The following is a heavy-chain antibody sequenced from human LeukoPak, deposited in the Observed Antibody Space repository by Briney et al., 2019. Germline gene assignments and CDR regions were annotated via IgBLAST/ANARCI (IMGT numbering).Heavy chain of an antibody. Sequence: GGSLRLSCEDSGFTVSSNYMSWVRQAPGEGLEWVSVIYIGGSTYYADSVKDRFTISRDNSKNTLYLQMNSLRAEDTAVYYCARLAMVRGVREYFDLWGRGTLVTVSS. D-gene: IGHD3-10*01. J-gene: IGHJ2*01. CDR3: ARLAMVRGVREYFDL. CDR1: GFTVSSNY. V-gene: IGHV3-53*01. CDR2: IYIGGST.